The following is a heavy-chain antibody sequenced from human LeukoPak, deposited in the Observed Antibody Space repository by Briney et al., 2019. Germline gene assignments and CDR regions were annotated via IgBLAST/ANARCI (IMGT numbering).Heavy chain of an antibody. CDR2: ISAYNGNT. D-gene: IGHD1-26*01. CDR1: GYTFTSYG. J-gene: IGHJ4*02. CDR3: ARSMRGMGATTGDFDY. Sequence: ASVKVSCKASGYTFTSYGISWVRQAPGQGLEWMGWISAYNGNTNYAQKLQGRLTMTTDTSTSTAYMELRSLRSDDTAVYYCARSMRGMGATTGDFDYWGQGTLVTVSS. V-gene: IGHV1-18*01.